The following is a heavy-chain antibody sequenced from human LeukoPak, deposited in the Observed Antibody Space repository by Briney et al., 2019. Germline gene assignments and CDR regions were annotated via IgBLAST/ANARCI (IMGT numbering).Heavy chain of an antibody. CDR2: IWSDGSNK. CDR3: ASVCSGTSCHFDY. CDR1: GFTFSSSW. J-gene: IGHJ4*02. V-gene: IGHV3-33*08. D-gene: IGHD2-2*01. Sequence: GGSLRLSCAASGFTFSSSWMTWVRQAPGKGLEWVATIWSDGSNKYYADSVKGRFTISRDNSKNTLYLQMNSLRAEDTAVYYCASVCSGTSCHFDYWGQGTLVTVSS.